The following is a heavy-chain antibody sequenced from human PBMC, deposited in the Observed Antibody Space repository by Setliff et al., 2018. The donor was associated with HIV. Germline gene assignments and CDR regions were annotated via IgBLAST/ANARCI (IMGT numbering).Heavy chain of an antibody. J-gene: IGHJ4*02. D-gene: IGHD6-19*01. CDR2: IDPKRGGT. CDR1: RYTFTDYH. Sequence: ASVKVSCKASRYTFTDYHIHWVRQAPGQGLEWMGWIDPKRGGTKYVQKFQGRVTMTRDTSISTAYMELSRLRSDDTAVYYCARTIFVSSCWYFSFIYWGQGAAVTVSS. CDR3: ARTIFVSSCWYFSFIY. V-gene: IGHV1-2*02.